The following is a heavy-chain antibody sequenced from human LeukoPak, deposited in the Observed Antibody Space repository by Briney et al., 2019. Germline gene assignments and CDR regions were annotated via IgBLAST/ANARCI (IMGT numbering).Heavy chain of an antibody. CDR3: ARGFEKDAFDI. CDR2: IYYSGST. V-gene: IGHV4-31*03. Sequence: SETLSLTCTVSGGSISSGGYYWSWIRQHPGKGLEWNGYIYYSGSTYYNPTLKSRVTISVDTSKNQFSLKLSSVTAADTAVYYCARGFEKDAFDIWGQGTMVTVSS. J-gene: IGHJ3*02. CDR1: GGSISSGGYY.